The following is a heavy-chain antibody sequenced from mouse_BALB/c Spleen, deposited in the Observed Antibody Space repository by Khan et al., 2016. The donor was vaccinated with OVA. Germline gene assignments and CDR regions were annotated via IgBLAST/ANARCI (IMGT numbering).Heavy chain of an antibody. CDR2: IFPGSGTP. Sequence: QIQLVQSVPELVNPGASLKVSCKASGYTFTDYIIGWVKQSTRQGLEWIGDIFPGSGTPYYNEKFKDKATLTADKSSNTAYMQLSRLTSEDSAVYFCARGGYSVFAYWGQGTLVTVSA. CDR3: ARGGYSVFAY. CDR1: GYTFTDYI. V-gene: IGHV1-77*01. J-gene: IGHJ3*01. D-gene: IGHD1-1*01.